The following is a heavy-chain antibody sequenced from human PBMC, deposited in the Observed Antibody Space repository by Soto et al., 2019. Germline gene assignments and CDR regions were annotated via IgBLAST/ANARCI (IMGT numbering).Heavy chain of an antibody. J-gene: IGHJ4*02. CDR1: GFTFSSYA. Sequence: GGSLRLSCAASGFTFSSYAMHWVRQAPGKGLEWVAVISYDGSNKYYADSVKGRFTISRDNSKNTLYLQMNSLRAEDTAVYYCARILPERLARYFDYWGQGTLVTVSS. CDR2: ISYDGSNK. V-gene: IGHV3-30-3*01. D-gene: IGHD3-16*01. CDR3: ARILPERLARYFDY.